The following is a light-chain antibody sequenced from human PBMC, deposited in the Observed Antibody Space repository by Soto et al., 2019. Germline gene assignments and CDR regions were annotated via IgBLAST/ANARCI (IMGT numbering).Light chain of an antibody. CDR3: QQYNTYWT. Sequence: KQTDQRPSTQYSTLRRTPSHYFRASQSVSFWLAWCQQKPGKAPNLLIYKASNLESGVPSRFSGGGFGTEFTLTISSLQPDDFATYYCQQYNTYWTFGQGTKVDI. J-gene: IGKJ1*01. V-gene: IGKV1-5*03. CDR2: KAS. CDR1: QSVSFW.